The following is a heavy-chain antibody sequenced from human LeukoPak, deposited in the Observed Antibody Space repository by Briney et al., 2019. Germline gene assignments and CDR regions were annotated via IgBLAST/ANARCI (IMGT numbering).Heavy chain of an antibody. CDR2: ISAYNGNT. CDR3: ARRNYCVSTSCTYYYYYMDV. CDR1: GYTFTSYG. Sequence: ASVKVSCKASGYTFTSYGISWVRQAPGQGLEWMGWISAYNGNTNYAQKLQGRVTMTTDTSTSTAYMELRSLRSDDTAVYYCARRNYCVSTSCTYYYYYMDVWGKGTTVTVSS. D-gene: IGHD2-2*01. J-gene: IGHJ6*03. V-gene: IGHV1-18*01.